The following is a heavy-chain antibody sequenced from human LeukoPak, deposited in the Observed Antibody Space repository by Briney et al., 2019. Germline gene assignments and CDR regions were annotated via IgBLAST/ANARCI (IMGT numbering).Heavy chain of an antibody. CDR1: GGSFSGYY. D-gene: IGHD6-6*01. V-gene: IGHV4-34*01. Sequence: PSETLSLTCAVYGGSFSGYYWSWIRQPPGKGLEWIGEINHSGSPNYHPSLKSRVTISVDTSKNQCSLKLSSVTAADTAVYYCARGRIAARYFDYWGQGTLVTVSS. CDR2: INHSGSP. J-gene: IGHJ4*02. CDR3: ARGRIAARYFDY.